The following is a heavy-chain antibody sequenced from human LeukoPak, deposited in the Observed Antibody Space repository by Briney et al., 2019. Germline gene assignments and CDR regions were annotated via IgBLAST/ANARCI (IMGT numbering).Heavy chain of an antibody. CDR3: TSGYYLFDY. J-gene: IGHJ4*02. V-gene: IGHV3-23*01. CDR1: GFTFSSYA. D-gene: IGHD3-22*01. CDR2: ISGSGGST. Sequence: GRSLRLSCAASGFTFSSYAMSWVRQAPGKGLEWVSAISGSGGSTYYADSVKGRFTISRDNSKNTLYLQMNSLRAEDTAVYYCTSGYYLFDYWGQGTLVTVSS.